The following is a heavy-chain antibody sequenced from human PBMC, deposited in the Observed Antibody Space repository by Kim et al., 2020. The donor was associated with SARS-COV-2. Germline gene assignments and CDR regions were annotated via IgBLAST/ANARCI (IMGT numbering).Heavy chain of an antibody. Sequence: ASVKVSCKASGYSFASYGINWVRQGPGQGLEWMGWISAYNGNTNYAQKFQGRITLTTDTSTSTAYMELRSLKSDDSAVYYCARDGDFYERSGFYLGMNVWGQGTTVTVSS. J-gene: IGHJ6*02. D-gene: IGHD3-22*01. CDR3: ARDGDFYERSGFYLGMNV. CDR2: ISAYNGNT. CDR1: GYSFASYG. V-gene: IGHV1-18*01.